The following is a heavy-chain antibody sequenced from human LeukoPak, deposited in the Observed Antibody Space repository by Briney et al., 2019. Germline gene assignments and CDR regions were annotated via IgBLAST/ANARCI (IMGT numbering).Heavy chain of an antibody. CDR3: RVDTPFFDY. J-gene: IGHJ4*02. V-gene: IGHV4-59*01. D-gene: IGHD5-18*01. Sequence: SETLSLTCTVSGGSISSYYWSWIRQPPGKGLEWIGYIYYSGSTNYNPSLKSRVTISVDTSKNQFTLKLSSVTAADTAVYYCRVDTPFFDYWGQGTLVTVSS. CDR1: GGSISSYY. CDR2: IYYSGST.